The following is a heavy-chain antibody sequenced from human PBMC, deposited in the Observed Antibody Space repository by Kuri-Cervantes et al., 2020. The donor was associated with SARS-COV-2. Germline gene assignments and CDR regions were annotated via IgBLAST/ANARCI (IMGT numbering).Heavy chain of an antibody. D-gene: IGHD3-22*01. CDR3: ARDSLITMIVVVPNWFDP. Sequence: LSLTCAASGFTFSSYSMNWVRQAPGKGLEWVAVISYDGSNKYYADSVKGRFTISRDNSKNTLYLQMNSLRAEDTAVYYCARDSLITMIVVVPNWFDPWGQGTLVTVSS. J-gene: IGHJ5*02. CDR2: ISYDGSNK. CDR1: GFTFSSYS. V-gene: IGHV3-30*03.